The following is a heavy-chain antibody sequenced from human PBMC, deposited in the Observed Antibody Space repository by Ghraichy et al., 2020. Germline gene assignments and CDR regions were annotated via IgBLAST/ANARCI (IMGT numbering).Heavy chain of an antibody. D-gene: IGHD4-23*01. Sequence: LSLTCAASGFTFSSYAMSWVRQAPGKGLEWVSAISGSGGSTYYADSVKGRFTISRDNSKNTLYLQMNSLRAEDTAVYYCAKEAPEGDYGGNPYFDYWGQGTLVTVSS. CDR1: GFTFSSYA. J-gene: IGHJ4*02. CDR3: AKEAPEGDYGGNPYFDY. CDR2: ISGSGGST. V-gene: IGHV3-23*01.